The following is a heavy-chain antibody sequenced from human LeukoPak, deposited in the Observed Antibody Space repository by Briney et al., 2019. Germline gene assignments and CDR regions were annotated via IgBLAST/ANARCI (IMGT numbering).Heavy chain of an antibody. CDR3: AGINDYGDPTGAFDI. CDR2: ISSSSSYI. J-gene: IGHJ3*02. V-gene: IGHV3-21*01. Sequence: GGSLRLSCVASGFTFTDYSMNWVRQAPGKGLEWVSSISSSSSYIHYADSVKGRFTISRDNAKNSLFLQMNSLRAEDTAVYYCAGINDYGDPTGAFDIWGQGTMVTVSS. CDR1: GFTFTDYS. D-gene: IGHD4-17*01.